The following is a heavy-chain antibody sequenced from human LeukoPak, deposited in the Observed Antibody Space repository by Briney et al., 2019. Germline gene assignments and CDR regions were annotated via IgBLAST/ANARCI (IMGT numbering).Heavy chain of an antibody. CDR3: ARVPLRRGYYDSSGYFPRLYYFDY. D-gene: IGHD3-22*01. Sequence: ETLSLTCTVSGGSISSSSYYWGWIRQPPGKGLEWIGSIYYSGSTYYNPSLKSRVTISVDTSKNQFSLKLSSVTAADTAVYYCARVPLRRGYYDSSGYFPRLYYFDYWGQGTLVTVSS. J-gene: IGHJ4*02. CDR2: IYYSGST. V-gene: IGHV4-39*01. CDR1: GGSISSSSYY.